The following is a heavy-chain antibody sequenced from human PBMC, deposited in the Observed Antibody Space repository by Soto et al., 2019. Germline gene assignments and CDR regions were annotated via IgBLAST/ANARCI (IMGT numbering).Heavy chain of an antibody. Sequence: EVQLVESGGGLIQPGGSLRLSCAASGFTSNNNWMTWVRQASGKGLEWVASIKEDGSNTYYADSVRGRFALSRDNAKNSLYLQMNSLRAEDTAVYYCARGEGIVDNCGQGTLVTVSS. CDR2: IKEDGSNT. J-gene: IGHJ4*02. V-gene: IGHV3-7*01. CDR1: GFTSNNNW. CDR3: ARGEGIVDN.